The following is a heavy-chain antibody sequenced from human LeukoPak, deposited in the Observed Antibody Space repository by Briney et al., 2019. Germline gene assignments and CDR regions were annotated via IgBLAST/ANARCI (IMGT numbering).Heavy chain of an antibody. CDR2: ISAYNGNT. V-gene: IGHV1-18*01. D-gene: IGHD2/OR15-2a*01. CDR1: GYTFTSYG. Sequence: PVASVKVSCKASGYTFTSYGISWVRQAPGQGLEWMGWISAYNGNTNYAQKLQGRVTMTTDTSTSTAYMELRSLRSDDTAVYYGARAARRYLAHYYYFYMDVWGKGTTVTISS. CDR3: ARAARRYLAHYYYFYMDV. J-gene: IGHJ6*03.